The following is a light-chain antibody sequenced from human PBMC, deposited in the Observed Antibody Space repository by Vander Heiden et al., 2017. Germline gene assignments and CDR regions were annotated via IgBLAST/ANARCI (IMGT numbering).Light chain of an antibody. CDR1: ALPKQY. V-gene: IGLV3-25*02. Sequence: SYELTQPPSVSVSPGQTARITCSGDALPKQYAYWYQRKPGQAPVLVIYKDSERPSGIPERFSGSSSGTTVTLTISGVQAEEEADYYCQSAESSGTYLVFGTGTKVTVL. J-gene: IGLJ1*01. CDR3: QSAESSGTYLV. CDR2: KDS.